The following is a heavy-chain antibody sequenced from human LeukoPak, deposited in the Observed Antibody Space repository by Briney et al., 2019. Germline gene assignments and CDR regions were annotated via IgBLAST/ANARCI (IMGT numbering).Heavy chain of an antibody. CDR1: GFTFSSYG. J-gene: IGHJ4*02. CDR3: AKDQDTAIVFDY. D-gene: IGHD5-18*01. Sequence: GGSLRLSCAASGFTFSSYGMHWVRQAPGKGLEWVAFIRYDGSNKYHADSVKGRFTISRDNSKNTLYLQMNSLRAEDTAVYYCAKDQDTAIVFDYWGQGTLVTVSS. CDR2: IRYDGSNK. V-gene: IGHV3-30*02.